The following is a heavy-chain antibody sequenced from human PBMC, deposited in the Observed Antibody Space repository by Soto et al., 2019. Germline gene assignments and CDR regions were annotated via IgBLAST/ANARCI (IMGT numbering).Heavy chain of an antibody. CDR1: GGSVSSGSYY. CDR3: ARISGYSYGLPPYFDY. Sequence: QVQLQESGPGLVKPSETLSLTCTVSGGSVSSGSYYWRWIRQPPGKGLEWIGYIYYSGSTNYTPSLKSRVTISVDTSKNQFSLKLSSVTAADTAVYYCARISGYSYGLPPYFDYWGHGTLVTVSS. V-gene: IGHV4-61*01. D-gene: IGHD5-18*01. J-gene: IGHJ4*01. CDR2: IYYSGST.